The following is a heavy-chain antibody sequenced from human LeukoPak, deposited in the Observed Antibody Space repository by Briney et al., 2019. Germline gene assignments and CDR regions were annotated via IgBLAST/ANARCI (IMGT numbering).Heavy chain of an antibody. J-gene: IGHJ4*02. D-gene: IGHD6-13*01. CDR2: ISAYNGNT. CDR3: ARDRGVGSSSWYSFDY. CDR1: GYTFASYG. V-gene: IGHV1-18*01. Sequence: ASVKVSCKASGYTFASYGISWVRQAPGQVLEWMGWISAYNGNTNYAQKLQGRVTMTTDTSTSTAYMELRSLRSDDTAVYYCARDRGVGSSSWYSFDYWGQGTLVTVSS.